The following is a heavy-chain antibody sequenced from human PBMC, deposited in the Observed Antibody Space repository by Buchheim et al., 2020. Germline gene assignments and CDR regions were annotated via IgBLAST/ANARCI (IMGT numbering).Heavy chain of an antibody. CDR2: ISYDGSNK. J-gene: IGHJ4*02. D-gene: IGHD6-6*01. CDR3: AKDGGSSGYFDY. CDR1: GFTFSSYG. Sequence: QVQLVESGGGVVQPGRSLRLSCAASGFTFSSYGMHWVRQAPGKGLEWVAVISYDGSNKYYADSAKGRFTISRDNSKNTLYLQMNSLRAEDTAVYYCAKDGGSSGYFDYWGQGTL. V-gene: IGHV3-30*18.